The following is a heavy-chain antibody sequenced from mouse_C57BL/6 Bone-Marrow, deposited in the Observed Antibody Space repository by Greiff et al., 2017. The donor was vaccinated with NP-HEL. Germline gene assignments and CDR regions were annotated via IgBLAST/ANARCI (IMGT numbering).Heavy chain of an antibody. Sequence: QVQLQQPGAELVRPGSSVKLSCKASGYTFTSYWMHWVKQRPIQGLEWIGNIDPSDSDTHYNQKFKDKATLTVDKSSSTAYMQLSSLTSEDSAVYYCARSTLLWLRIDYWGQGTTLTVSS. V-gene: IGHV1-52*01. CDR1: GYTFTSYW. D-gene: IGHD2-2*01. J-gene: IGHJ2*01. CDR2: IDPSDSDT. CDR3: ARSTLLWLRIDY.